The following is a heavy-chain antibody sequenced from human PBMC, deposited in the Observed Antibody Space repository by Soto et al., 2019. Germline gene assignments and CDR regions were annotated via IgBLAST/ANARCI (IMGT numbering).Heavy chain of an antibody. D-gene: IGHD3-9*01. CDR2: INWNSGRI. J-gene: IGHJ4*02. CDR3: AKDRDYDILTGYPDY. Sequence: GGSLRLSCAASGFTFDDYAMHWVRQAPGEGLEWVSGINWNSGRIGYADSVKGRFTISRDNAKNSLYLQMNSLRAEDTALYYCAKDRDYDILTGYPDYWGQGTLVTVSS. V-gene: IGHV3-9*01. CDR1: GFTFDDYA.